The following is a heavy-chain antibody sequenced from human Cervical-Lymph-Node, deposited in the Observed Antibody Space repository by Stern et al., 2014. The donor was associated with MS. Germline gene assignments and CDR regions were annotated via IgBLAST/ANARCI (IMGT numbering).Heavy chain of an antibody. Sequence: QMQLVQSGAEVKKPGSSVKVTCKTSGGNFSDFAITWVRQAPGQGLEWMGGIIPFFDTAHYAQPFRGRVTFTADKSTNTAYMELTSLTSDDTAVYYCAKDEPSHGTSGHPHFDVWGQGTMLTVSS. J-gene: IGHJ3*01. V-gene: IGHV1-69*06. CDR2: IIPFFDTA. D-gene: IGHD2-8*01. CDR1: GGNFSDFA. CDR3: AKDEPSHGTSGHPHFDV.